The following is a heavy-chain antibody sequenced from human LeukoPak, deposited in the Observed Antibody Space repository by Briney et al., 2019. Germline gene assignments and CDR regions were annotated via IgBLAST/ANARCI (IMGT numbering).Heavy chain of an antibody. D-gene: IGHD6-6*01. J-gene: IGHJ4*02. CDR2: IYHSGST. CDR3: ASYSSSFVC. Sequence: SETLSLTCNVSGGSISRSPYYWGWIRQPPGKGLEWIGTIYHSGSTYYNPSLKSRLTISVDTSKNQFSLKLTSVTAADTAVYYCASYSSSFVCWGQGTLVTVSS. CDR1: GGSISRSPYY. V-gene: IGHV4-39*01.